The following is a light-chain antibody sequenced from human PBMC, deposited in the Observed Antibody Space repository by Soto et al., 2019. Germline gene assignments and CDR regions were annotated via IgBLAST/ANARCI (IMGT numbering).Light chain of an antibody. CDR3: SSYTSSSTLYV. CDR2: EVS. J-gene: IGLJ1*01. V-gene: IGLV2-14*01. Sequence: QSALTQPASVSGSPGQSITISCTGTSSDVGGHNFVSWYQQHPGTAPKLMIYEVSDRPSGVSNRFSGSKSGNTASLTISGLQADDEADYYCSSYTSSSTLYVFGTGTKLTVL. CDR1: SSDVGGHNF.